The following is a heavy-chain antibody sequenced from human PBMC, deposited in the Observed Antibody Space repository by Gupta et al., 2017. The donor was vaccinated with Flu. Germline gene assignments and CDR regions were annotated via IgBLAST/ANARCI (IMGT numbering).Heavy chain of an antibody. J-gene: IGHJ4*02. CDR3: ATYDFWSGYYLR. Sequence: QVQLQESGPGLVKPSETLSLTCAVSGYSISSGYYWGWIRQPPGKGLEWIGSIYHSGSTYYNPSLKSRVTISVDTSKNQFSLKLSSVTAADTAVYYCATYDFWSGYYLRWGQGTLVTVSS. D-gene: IGHD3-3*01. CDR2: IYHSGST. V-gene: IGHV4-38-2*01. CDR1: GYSISSGYY.